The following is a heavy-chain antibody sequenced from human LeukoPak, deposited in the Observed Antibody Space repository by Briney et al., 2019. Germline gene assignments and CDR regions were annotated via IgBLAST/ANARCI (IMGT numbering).Heavy chain of an antibody. D-gene: IGHD6-19*01. CDR2: IYYTGST. V-gene: IGHV4-39*01. Sequence: PSGTLSLTCDVSGGSITQTNYWTGVRQPPGKGLEWIGTIYYTGSTYYNPSLKSRVTISVDTSKNQCSLKVTSVTAADTAVYYCARRRGWYPVDYWGQGTLVTVSS. CDR3: ARRRGWYPVDY. CDR1: GGSITQTNYWT. J-gene: IGHJ4*02.